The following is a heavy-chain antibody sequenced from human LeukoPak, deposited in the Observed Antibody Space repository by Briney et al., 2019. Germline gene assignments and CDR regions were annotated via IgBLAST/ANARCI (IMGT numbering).Heavy chain of an antibody. V-gene: IGHV4-59*08. D-gene: IGHD6-25*01. CDR2: IYYSGST. J-gene: IGHJ4*02. CDR3: AKRRQGDFDY. CDR1: GGSISSYY. Sequence: SETLSLTCTVSGGSISSYYWSWIRQPPGKGLEWIGYIYYSGSTNYNPSLKSRVTISVDTSKNQFSPKLSSVTAADTAVYYCAKRRQGDFDYWGQGTLVTVSS.